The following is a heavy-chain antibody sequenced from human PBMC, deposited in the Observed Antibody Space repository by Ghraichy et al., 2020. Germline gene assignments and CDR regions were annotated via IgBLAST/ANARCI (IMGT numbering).Heavy chain of an antibody. Sequence: SVKVSCKASGGTFSSYAISWVRQAPGQGLEWMGGIIPIFGTANYAQKFQGRVTITADESTSTAYMELSSLRSEDTAVYYCARDLRELTRTMPEYYYYGMDVWGQGTTVTVSS. J-gene: IGHJ6*02. CDR1: GGTFSSYA. CDR3: ARDLRELTRTMPEYYYYGMDV. V-gene: IGHV1-69*13. D-gene: IGHD1-26*01. CDR2: IIPIFGTA.